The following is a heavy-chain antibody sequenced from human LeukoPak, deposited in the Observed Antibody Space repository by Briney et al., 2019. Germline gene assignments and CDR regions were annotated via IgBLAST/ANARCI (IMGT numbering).Heavy chain of an antibody. CDR2: ISGSGGST. D-gene: IGHD2-15*01. J-gene: IGHJ4*02. V-gene: IGHV3-23*01. CDR3: AKDPSLGYCSGGSCEGFDY. Sequence: GGSLRLPCAASGFTFSSYAMSWVRQAPGKGLEWVSAISGSGGSTYYADSVKGRFTISRDNSKNTPYLQMNSLRAEDTAVYYCAKDPSLGYCSGGSCEGFDYWGQGTLVTVSS. CDR1: GFTFSSYA.